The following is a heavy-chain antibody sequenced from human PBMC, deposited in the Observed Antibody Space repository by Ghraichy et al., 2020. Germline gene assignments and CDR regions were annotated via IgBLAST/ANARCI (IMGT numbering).Heavy chain of an antibody. D-gene: IGHD5-18*01. CDR2: IYYSGST. V-gene: IGHV4-59*01. Sequence: ESLNISCTVSGGSISSYYWSWIRQPPGKGLEWIGYIYYSGSTNYNPSLKSRVTISVDTSKNQFSLKLSSVTAADTAVYYCARGGDTAMVKHRGPATEVKHEYYYYYYGMDVWGQGTTVTVSS. CDR1: GGSISSYY. CDR3: ARGGDTAMVKHRGPATEVKHEYYYYYYGMDV. J-gene: IGHJ6*02.